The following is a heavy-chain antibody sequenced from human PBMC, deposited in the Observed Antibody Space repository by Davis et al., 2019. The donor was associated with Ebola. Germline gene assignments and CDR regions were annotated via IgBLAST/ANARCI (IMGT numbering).Heavy chain of an antibody. J-gene: IGHJ4*02. CDR2: LGTSADT. D-gene: IGHD5-18*01. Sequence: GGSLRLSCAASGFIFSSYVMSWVRQAPGKGLEWVSTLGTSADTYYADSVKGRFTISRDNSKNTLYLQMNSLRAEDTAVYYCARDRGYNYGLPDYWGQGTLVTVSS. V-gene: IGHV3-23*01. CDR1: GFIFSSYV. CDR3: ARDRGYNYGLPDY.